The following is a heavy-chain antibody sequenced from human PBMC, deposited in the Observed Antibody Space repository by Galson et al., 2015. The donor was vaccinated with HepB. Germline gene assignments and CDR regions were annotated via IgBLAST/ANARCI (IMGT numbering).Heavy chain of an antibody. V-gene: IGHV3-30*04. CDR2: LSFHGDNE. CDR3: ARTCYFDY. J-gene: IGHJ4*02. Sequence: SLRLSCAASGFTFSSYAMNWVRQAPGEGLEWVAVLSFHGDNEYYADSVKGRFTISRDNSENTVYLQMNSLRVEDTAVYYCARTCYFDYWGQGTLVTVSS. CDR1: GFTFSSYA.